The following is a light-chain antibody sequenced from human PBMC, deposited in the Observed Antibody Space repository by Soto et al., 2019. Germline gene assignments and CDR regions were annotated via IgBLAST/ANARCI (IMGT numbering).Light chain of an antibody. CDR1: QSVSSN. Sequence: EIVMTQSPATLSVSPGERATLSCRASQSVSSNLAWYQQKPGQAPRLLIYGASTRATGIPARFSGSGSGTEFTLTISSLQSEDFAVYYRQQYNNWPPFTFGPGNKVDIK. J-gene: IGKJ3*01. CDR3: QQYNNWPPFT. V-gene: IGKV3-15*01. CDR2: GAS.